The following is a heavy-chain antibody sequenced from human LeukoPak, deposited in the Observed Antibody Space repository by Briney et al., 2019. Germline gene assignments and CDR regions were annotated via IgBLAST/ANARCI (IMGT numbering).Heavy chain of an antibody. CDR3: SASPRTTTTVVTPSFDY. J-gene: IGHJ4*02. D-gene: IGHD4-23*01. CDR1: GFTFSSYS. V-gene: IGHV3-48*01. CDR2: ISSSSSTI. Sequence: GGSLRLSCAASGFTFSSYSMNWVRQAPGKGLEWVSYISSSSSTIYYADSVKGRFTISRDNAKNSLYLQMNSLRAEDTAVYYCSASPRTTTTVVTPSFDYWGQGTLVTVSS.